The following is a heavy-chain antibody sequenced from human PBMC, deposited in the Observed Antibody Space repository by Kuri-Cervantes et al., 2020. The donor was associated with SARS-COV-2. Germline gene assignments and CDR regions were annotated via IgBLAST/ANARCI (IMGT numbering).Heavy chain of an antibody. CDR3: TRLDFWSRYYMDV. CDR1: GFTFGDYA. J-gene: IGHJ6*03. CDR2: IRSKAYGGTT. V-gene: IGHV3-49*04. D-gene: IGHD3-3*01. Sequence: SLRLSCTASGFTFGDYAMSWVRQAPGKGLEWVGFIRSKAYGGTTEYAASVKGRFTISRDDSKSIAYLQMNSLKTEDTAVYYCTRLDFWSRYYMDVWGKGTTVTVSS.